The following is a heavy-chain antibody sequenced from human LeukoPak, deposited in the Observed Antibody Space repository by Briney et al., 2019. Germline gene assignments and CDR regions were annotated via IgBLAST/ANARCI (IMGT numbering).Heavy chain of an antibody. Sequence: ASVKVSCKASGYTFTSYYMHWVRQAPGQGLEWMGIINPSGGSTSCAQKFQGRVTMTRDTSTSTVYMELSSLRSEDTAVYYCARDPDYGGSPGAFDIWGQGTMVTVSS. V-gene: IGHV1-46*01. CDR3: ARDPDYGGSPGAFDI. D-gene: IGHD4-23*01. CDR2: INPSGGST. J-gene: IGHJ3*02. CDR1: GYTFTSYY.